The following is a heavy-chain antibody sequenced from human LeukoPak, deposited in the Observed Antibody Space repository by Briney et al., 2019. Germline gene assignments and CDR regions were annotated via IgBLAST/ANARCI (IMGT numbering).Heavy chain of an antibody. CDR2: IYTSGST. CDR1: GGSISSYY. D-gene: IGHD3-16*01. V-gene: IGHV4-4*07. Sequence: SETLSLTCTVSGGSISSYYWSWIRQPAGKGLEWIGRIYTSGSTNYNPSLKSRVTISVDTSQKQSPLNLGSATAPHTAAYYCARKEGDYGMDVWGQGTTVTVSS. J-gene: IGHJ6*02. CDR3: ARKEGDYGMDV.